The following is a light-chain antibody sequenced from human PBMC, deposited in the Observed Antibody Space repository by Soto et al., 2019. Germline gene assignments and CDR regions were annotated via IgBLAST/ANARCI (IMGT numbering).Light chain of an antibody. V-gene: IGLV2-23*01. CDR2: DDT. CDR3: CSFAGSSTQ. CDR1: SSDVGTYKP. Sequence: QSVLTQPASVSGSPGQSITISCTGTSSDVGTYKPVSWYQQYPGKAPKVIIYDDTKRPSGVSSRFSGSKSGNTASLTISGLQAEDEADYYCCSFAGSSTQFGGGTKATVL. J-gene: IGLJ3*02.